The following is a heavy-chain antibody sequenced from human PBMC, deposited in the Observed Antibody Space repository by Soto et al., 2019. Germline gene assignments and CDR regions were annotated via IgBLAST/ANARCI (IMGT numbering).Heavy chain of an antibody. V-gene: IGHV3-30-3*01. J-gene: IGHJ2*01. CDR1: GFNFSSYA. CDR2: ISYDGSNK. CDR3: ARPLWRDDYNWGYFDL. Sequence: QVQLVESGGGVVQPGRSLRLSCAASGFNFSSYAMHWVRQAPGKGLEWVAVISYDGSNKYYADSVKGRFTISRDSSKNTLYLQMNSLRAEDTAVYYCARPLWRDDYNWGYFDLWGRGTLVTVSS. D-gene: IGHD4-4*01.